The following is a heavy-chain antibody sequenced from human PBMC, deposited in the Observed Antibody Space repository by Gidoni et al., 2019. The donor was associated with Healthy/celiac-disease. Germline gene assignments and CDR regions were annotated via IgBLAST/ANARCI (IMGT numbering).Heavy chain of an antibody. Sequence: EVQLVESGVGLVQPGRSLRLCGAASGFNFDDYAMHWVRQAQGKGLEWVSGISWNSGTIGYADSVKGRFTISRDNAKNSLYLQMSSLRAEDTALYYCAKDIRLDYYYGMDVWGQGTTVTVSS. CDR2: ISWNSGTI. CDR1: GFNFDDYA. CDR3: AKDIRLDYYYGMDV. D-gene: IGHD3-22*01. J-gene: IGHJ6*02. V-gene: IGHV3-9*01.